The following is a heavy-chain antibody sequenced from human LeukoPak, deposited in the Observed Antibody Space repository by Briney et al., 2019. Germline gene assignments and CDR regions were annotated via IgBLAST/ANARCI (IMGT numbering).Heavy chain of an antibody. J-gene: IGHJ4*02. CDR2: INPNSGGT. D-gene: IGHD3-10*01. CDR3: ARAEEYYYGSGSYYSLPL. V-gene: IGHV1-2*02. Sequence: GASVKVSCKASGYTFTSYGISWVRQAPGQGLEWMGWINPNSGGTNYAQKFQGRVTMTRDTSISTAYMELSRLRSDDTAVYYCARAEEYYYGSGSYYSLPLWGQGTLVTVSS. CDR1: GYTFTSYG.